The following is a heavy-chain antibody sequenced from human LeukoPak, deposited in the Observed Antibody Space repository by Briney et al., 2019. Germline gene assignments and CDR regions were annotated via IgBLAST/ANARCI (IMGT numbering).Heavy chain of an antibody. V-gene: IGHV3-7*01. J-gene: IGHJ4*02. CDR1: GFTFGSFT. D-gene: IGHD5-24*01. CDR3: ARETPRRGETRDGYR. CDR2: IKEDGSET. Sequence: GGSLRLSCVASGFTFGSFTLNWVRQVPGKGLECLANIKEDGSETYYADSVKGRFTISRDNPKNLLFLQINSLRVEDTAVYYCARETPRRGETRDGYRWGQGTVVTVSS.